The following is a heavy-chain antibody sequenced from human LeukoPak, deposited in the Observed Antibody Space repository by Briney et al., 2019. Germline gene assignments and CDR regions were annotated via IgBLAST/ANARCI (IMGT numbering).Heavy chain of an antibody. CDR2: ISYDGSNK. CDR1: GFTFSSYG. V-gene: IGHV3-30*03. CDR3: ARGNVVAATLFDY. Sequence: GGSLRLSCTASGFTFSSYGMHWVRQAPGKGLEWVTVISYDGSNKYFADSVKGRFTISRDNSKNTLFLQMNSLRAEDTAVYYCARGNVVAATLFDYWGQGTLVTVSS. D-gene: IGHD2-15*01. J-gene: IGHJ4*02.